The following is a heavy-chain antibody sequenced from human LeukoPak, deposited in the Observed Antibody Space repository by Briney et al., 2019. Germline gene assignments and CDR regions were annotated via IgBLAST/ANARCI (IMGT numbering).Heavy chain of an antibody. CDR3: ARSNEDTAMVFDY. D-gene: IGHD5-18*01. J-gene: IGHJ4*02. CDR2: ISYDGSNK. V-gene: IGHV3-30*04. Sequence: GRSLRLSCAASGFTFSSYAMHWVRQAPGKGLEWVAVISYDGSNKYYADSVKGRFTISRDNAKNSLYLQMNSLRAEDTAVYYCARSNEDTAMVFDYWGQGTLVTVSS. CDR1: GFTFSSYA.